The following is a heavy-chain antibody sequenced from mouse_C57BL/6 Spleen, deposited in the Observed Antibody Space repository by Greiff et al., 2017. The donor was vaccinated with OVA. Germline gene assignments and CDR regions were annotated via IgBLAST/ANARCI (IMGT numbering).Heavy chain of an antibody. CDR2: INPNNGGT. J-gene: IGHJ2*01. Sequence: EVQLQQSGPELVKPGASVKISCKASGYTFTDYYMNWVKQSHGKSLEWIGDINPNNGGTSYNQKFKGKATLTVDKSSSTAYMELRSLTSEDSAVYYCARYDGYYLRALDDWGQGTTLTVSS. V-gene: IGHV1-26*01. D-gene: IGHD2-3*01. CDR1: GYTFTDYY. CDR3: ARYDGYYLRALDD.